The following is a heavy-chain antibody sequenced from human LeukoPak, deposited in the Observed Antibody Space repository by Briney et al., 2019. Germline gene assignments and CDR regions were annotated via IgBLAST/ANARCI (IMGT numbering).Heavy chain of an antibody. CDR3: ARIDNLHSGYDWIYYFDY. V-gene: IGHV1-69*01. CDR2: IIPIFGTA. J-gene: IGHJ4*02. CDR1: GGTFSSYA. D-gene: IGHD5-12*01. Sequence: SVKVSCKASGGTFSSYAISWVRQAPGQGLEWMGVIIPIFGTANYAQKFQGRVTITADESTSTAYMELSSLRSEDTAVYYCARIDNLHSGYDWIYYFDYWGQGSLVTVSS.